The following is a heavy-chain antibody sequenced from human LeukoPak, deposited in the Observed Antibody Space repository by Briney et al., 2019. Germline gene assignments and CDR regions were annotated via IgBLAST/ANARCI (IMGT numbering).Heavy chain of an antibody. Sequence: PSETLSLTCTVSGGSISSYYWSWIRQPPGKGLEWIGYIYYSGSTNYNPSLKSRVTISVDTSKNQFSLKLSSVTAADTAVYYCARGPADDSSGYYSNFDYWGQGTLVTVSS. CDR2: IYYSGST. D-gene: IGHD3-22*01. J-gene: IGHJ4*02. CDR1: GGSISSYY. CDR3: ARGPADDSSGYYSNFDY. V-gene: IGHV4-59*01.